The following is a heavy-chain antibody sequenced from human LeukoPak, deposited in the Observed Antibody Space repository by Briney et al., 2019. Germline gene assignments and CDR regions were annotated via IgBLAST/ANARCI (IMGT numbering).Heavy chain of an antibody. CDR3: ARDGIVVVAVAFDY. J-gene: IGHJ4*02. V-gene: IGHV3-30-3*01. Sequence: GGSLRLSCAASGFTFSSYAMHWVRQAPGKGLEWVAVISYDGSNKYYADSVKGRFTISRDNSKNTLYLQMNSLRAEDTAVYYCARDGIVVVAVAFDYWGQGTLVTVSS. CDR2: ISYDGSNK. CDR1: GFTFSSYA. D-gene: IGHD2-15*01.